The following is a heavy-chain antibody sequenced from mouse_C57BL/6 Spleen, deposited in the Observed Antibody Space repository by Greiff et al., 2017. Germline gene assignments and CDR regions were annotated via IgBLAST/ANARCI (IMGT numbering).Heavy chain of an antibody. CDR2: IDPADGET. V-gene: IGHV14-2*01. CDR3: ARGGYGGSYVGWYCDV. D-gene: IGHD1-1*01. Sequence: VQLKESGAELVKPGASVKLSCTASGFNIKDYYMHWVKQRTEQGLEWIGRIDPADGETKSAPKFPGKATITADTSSNTAYLQPSSLTSEDTAVYYCARGGYGGSYVGWYCDVWGTGTTVTVSS. CDR1: GFNIKDYY. J-gene: IGHJ1*03.